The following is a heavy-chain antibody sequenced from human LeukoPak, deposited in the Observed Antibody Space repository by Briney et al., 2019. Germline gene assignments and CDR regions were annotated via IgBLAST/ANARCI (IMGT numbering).Heavy chain of an antibody. Sequence: PGGSLRLSCAASGFTFSSYGMHWVRQAPGKGLEWVAFIRYDGSNKYYAGSVKGRFTISRDNSKNTLYLQMNSLRAEDTAVYYCVPPLYGDYEIGYWGQGTLVTVSS. CDR3: VPPLYGDYEIGY. D-gene: IGHD4-17*01. V-gene: IGHV3-30*02. J-gene: IGHJ4*02. CDR2: IRYDGSNK. CDR1: GFTFSSYG.